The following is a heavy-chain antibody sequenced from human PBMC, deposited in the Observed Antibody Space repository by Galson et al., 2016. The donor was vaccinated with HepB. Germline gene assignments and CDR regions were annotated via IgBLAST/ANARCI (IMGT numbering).Heavy chain of an antibody. Sequence: SETPSLTCTVSGGSISSYSWSWIRQPPGKGLEWIAYMFYSGSTTYSPSLKSRVTISVDTSKKEFSLKLSSVTAADTAVYYCARDGGSRDGYNYFDYWGQGTLV. CDR1: GGSISSYS. CDR3: ARDGGSRDGYNYFDY. V-gene: IGHV4-59*01. D-gene: IGHD5-24*01. CDR2: MFYSGST. J-gene: IGHJ4*02.